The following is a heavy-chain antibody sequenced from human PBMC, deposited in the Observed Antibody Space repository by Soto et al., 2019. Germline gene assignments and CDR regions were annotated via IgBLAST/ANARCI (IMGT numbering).Heavy chain of an antibody. CDR3: ARDFELGYCSITRYCAIFPFDY. J-gene: IGHJ4*02. CDR2: ISAYNGNT. V-gene: IGHV1-18*01. Sequence: VKGSCKASGYTFTSYGISWVRHAPGQGLEWMGWISAYNGNTNYAQKLQGRVTMTTDTSTSTAYMELRSLRSDDTAVYYCARDFELGYCSITRYCAIFPFDYWGQGTLLTISS. CDR1: GYTFTSYG. D-gene: IGHD2-2*01.